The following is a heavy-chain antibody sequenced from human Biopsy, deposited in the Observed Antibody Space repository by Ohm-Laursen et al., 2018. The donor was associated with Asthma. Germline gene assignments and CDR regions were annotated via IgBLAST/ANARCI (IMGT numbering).Heavy chain of an antibody. CDR2: INPNIGGT. CDR1: GYTFIGCH. V-gene: IGHV1-2*06. Sequence: ASVKVSCNASGYTFIGCHIHWMRQAPGQGLEWMGRINPNIGGTNYAQKFQGRVTMTRDTSISTAYMEVSRLRSDDTAVYYCARGQKSAGDRWFDPWGQGTLVTVSS. D-gene: IGHD6-13*01. CDR3: ARGQKSAGDRWFDP. J-gene: IGHJ5*02.